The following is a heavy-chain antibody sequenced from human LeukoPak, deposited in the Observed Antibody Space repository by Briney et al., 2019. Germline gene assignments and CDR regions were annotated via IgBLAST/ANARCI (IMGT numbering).Heavy chain of an antibody. CDR2: ISWNSGSI. CDR1: GFTFDDYA. CDR3: AKGDTMVRGVDY. J-gene: IGHJ4*02. D-gene: IGHD3-10*01. Sequence: PGGSLRLSCAASGFTFDDYAMHWVRQAPGKGREWVSGISWNSGSIGYADSVKGRCTISRDNAKNSLYLQMNSLRAEDTALYYCAKGDTMVRGVDYWGQGTLVTVSS. V-gene: IGHV3-9*01.